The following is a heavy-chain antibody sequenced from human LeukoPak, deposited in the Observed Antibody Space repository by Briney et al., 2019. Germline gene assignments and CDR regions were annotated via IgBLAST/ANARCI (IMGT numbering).Heavy chain of an antibody. Sequence: ASVKASCKASGYTFTGYYMHWVRQAPEHGVGWMGRINPISGGTKYAQKFQVRVPMTRHTPISTAYMELSRLRSDDTAVYYCARDLQTPPQRLNWFDPWGQGTLVTVSS. J-gene: IGHJ5*02. CDR1: GYTFTGYY. CDR2: INPISGGT. V-gene: IGHV1-2*06. CDR3: ARDLQTPPQRLNWFDP. D-gene: IGHD6-25*01.